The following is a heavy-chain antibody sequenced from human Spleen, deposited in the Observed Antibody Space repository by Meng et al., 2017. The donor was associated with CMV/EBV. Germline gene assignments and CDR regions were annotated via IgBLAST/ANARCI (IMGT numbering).Heavy chain of an antibody. CDR3: ATRYSLDY. CDR1: GYTFIDYY. Sequence: ASVKVSCKASGYTFIDYYIYWVQQAPGQGLEWMGWINPKSGDTKYAQKFQGRVTLTRDTSISTTYMELSRLRSDDTALYYCATRYSLDYWGQGTLVTVSS. J-gene: IGHJ4*02. V-gene: IGHV1-2*02. CDR2: INPKSGDT. D-gene: IGHD5-18*01.